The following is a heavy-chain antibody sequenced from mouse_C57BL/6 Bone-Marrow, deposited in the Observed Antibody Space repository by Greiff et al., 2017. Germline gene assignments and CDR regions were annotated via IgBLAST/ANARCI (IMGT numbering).Heavy chain of an antibody. CDR3: ARDGNGYYDWVWFAY. CDR1: GFTFSSYA. D-gene: IGHD2-3*01. J-gene: IGHJ3*01. CDR2: ISDGGSYT. V-gene: IGHV5-4*01. Sequence: EVHLVESGGGLVKPGGSLKLSCAASGFTFSSYAMSWVRQTPEKRLEWVATISDGGSYTYYPDNVKGRFTISRDNAKNNLYLQMSHLKSEDTAMYYCARDGNGYYDWVWFAYWGQGTLVTVSA.